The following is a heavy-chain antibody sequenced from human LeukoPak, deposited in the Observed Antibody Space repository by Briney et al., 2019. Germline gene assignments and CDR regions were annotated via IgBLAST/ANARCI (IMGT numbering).Heavy chain of an antibody. CDR3: ARGEHSVDS. CDR1: GGAIRSHY. V-gene: IGHV4-4*07. J-gene: IGHJ4*02. D-gene: IGHD1/OR15-1a*01. Sequence: SETLSLTCTVSGGAIRSHYWTWIRQPAGKGLEWIGRIYSSGYTNDNPFLKSRITMSVDMSKNQFSLRLNSVTAADTAVYYCARGEHSVDSWGQGMLVTVSS. CDR2: IYSSGYT.